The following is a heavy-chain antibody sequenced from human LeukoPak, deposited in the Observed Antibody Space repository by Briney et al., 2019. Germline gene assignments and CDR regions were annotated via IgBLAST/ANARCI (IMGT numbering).Heavy chain of an antibody. D-gene: IGHD6-6*01. CDR1: GYTFTGYY. CDR2: IIPIFGTA. J-gene: IGHJ4*02. CDR3: ARDGSSSYHFDY. Sequence: GASVKVSCKASGYTFTGYYMHWVRQAPGQGLEWMGGIIPIFGTANYAQKFQGRVTITTDESTGTAYMELSSLRSEDTAVYYCARDGSSSYHFDYWGQGTLVTVSS. V-gene: IGHV1-69*05.